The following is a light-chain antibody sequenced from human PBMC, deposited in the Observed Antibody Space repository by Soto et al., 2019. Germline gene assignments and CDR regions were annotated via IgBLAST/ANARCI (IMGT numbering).Light chain of an antibody. CDR1: QSVSRN. V-gene: IGKV3-15*01. Sequence: EIVLTQSPATLSLSPGERATLSCRASQSVSRNLAWYQQKPGQAPGLLMYAASTRATGIPARFSGSGSGTEFTLTISSLQSEDFAVYYCQQYNDWPITFDQGTRLEI. CDR3: QQYNDWPIT. CDR2: AAS. J-gene: IGKJ5*01.